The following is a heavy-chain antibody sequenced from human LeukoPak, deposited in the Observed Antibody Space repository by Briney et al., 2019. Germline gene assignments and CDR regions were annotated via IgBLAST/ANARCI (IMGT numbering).Heavy chain of an antibody. D-gene: IGHD6-6*01. J-gene: IGHJ6*03. CDR1: GYTFTSYA. Sequence: GASVKVSCKASGYTFTSYAMNWVRQAPGQGLEWMGWINTNTGNPTYAQGFTGRFVFSLDTSVSTAYLQISSLKAEDTAVYYCARVGRGDFGAARPTYYYYYYMDVWGKGTTVTVSS. CDR3: ARVGRGDFGAARPTYYYYYYMDV. V-gene: IGHV7-4-1*02. CDR2: INTNTGNP.